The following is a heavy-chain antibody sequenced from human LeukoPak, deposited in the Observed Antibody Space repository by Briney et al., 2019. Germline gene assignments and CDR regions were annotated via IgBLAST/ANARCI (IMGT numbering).Heavy chain of an antibody. J-gene: IGHJ4*02. D-gene: IGHD3-22*01. CDR3: ARLSRGSGSPYYFDY. Sequence: PSETLSLTCAVSGYSISSGSYWGWVRQPPGKGLEWSGSMYHSGSTYYNPSLESRVTISVDTSRNQFSLRLTSVTAADTAVYFCARLSRGSGSPYYFDYWGQGTLVTVSS. CDR2: MYHSGST. CDR1: GYSISSGSY. V-gene: IGHV4-38-2*01.